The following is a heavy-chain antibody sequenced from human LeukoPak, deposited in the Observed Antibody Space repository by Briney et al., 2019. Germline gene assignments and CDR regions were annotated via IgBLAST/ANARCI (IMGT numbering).Heavy chain of an antibody. V-gene: IGHV1-18*01. D-gene: IGHD1-26*01. Sequence: ASVKVSCKASGYTFTNYGISWVRQAPGQGLEWMGWISADNGNTYYTQNFQGRVSMTTDTSTSTAYMELRSLRSDDTAVYYCARDTKRSRARWENLGFDPWGQGTLVTVSS. CDR3: ARDTKRSRARWENLGFDP. CDR1: GYTFTNYG. CDR2: ISADNGNT. J-gene: IGHJ5*02.